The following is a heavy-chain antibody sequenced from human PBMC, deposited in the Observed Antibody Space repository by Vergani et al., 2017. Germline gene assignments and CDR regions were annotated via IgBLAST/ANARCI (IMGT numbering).Heavy chain of an antibody. Sequence: EVQLVESGGGLVKPGGSLRLSCAASEFTFSTYSMNWVRQAPGKGLEWVSSISSSSSYIYYADSVKGRFTISRDNAKNSLYLQMNSLRAEDTAVYYCARSTVTTYYYSGMDVWGQXP. J-gene: IGHJ6*02. D-gene: IGHD4-17*01. CDR2: ISSSSSYI. V-gene: IGHV3-21*01. CDR1: EFTFSTYS. CDR3: ARSTVTTYYYSGMDV.